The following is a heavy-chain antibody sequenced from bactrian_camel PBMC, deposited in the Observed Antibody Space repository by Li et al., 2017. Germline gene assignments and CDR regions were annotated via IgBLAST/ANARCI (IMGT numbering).Heavy chain of an antibody. J-gene: IGHJ4*01. CDR3: AMASGGWFGFWDY. CDR1: GFTFSGYW. V-gene: IGHV3S1*01. CDR2: ICLDDGRT. Sequence: QVQLVESGGDLVQPGGSLTLSCTASGFTFSGYWMYWVRQTPGKGLEWVSSICLDDGRTKSSDSVKGRLTMSSDNAKNTVYLQINSLKSEDTALYYCAMASGGWFGFWDYWGQGTQVTVS. D-gene: IGHD3*01.